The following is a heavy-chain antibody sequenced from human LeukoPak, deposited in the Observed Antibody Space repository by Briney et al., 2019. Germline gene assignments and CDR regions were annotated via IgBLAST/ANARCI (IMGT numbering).Heavy chain of an antibody. CDR1: GFTFSSYS. Sequence: PGGSLTLSCAASGFTFSSYSMNWVRQATGKGLEWVAVVSFDGIKKYYAHSVKGRFTISRDDSKKTVYMDMNSLTAEDTAVYYCARDGVRQVVFGFDYWGQGTLVTVSS. J-gene: IGHJ4*02. CDR3: ARDGVRQVVFGFDY. CDR2: VSFDGIKK. V-gene: IGHV3-30-3*01. D-gene: IGHD3-16*01.